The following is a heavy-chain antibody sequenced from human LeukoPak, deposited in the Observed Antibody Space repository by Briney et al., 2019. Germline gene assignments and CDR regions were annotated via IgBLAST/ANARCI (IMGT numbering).Heavy chain of an antibody. CDR3: ARSSAGVPFDY. V-gene: IGHV4-39*02. D-gene: IGHD6-13*01. Sequence: PSETLSLTCTVSGGSISTGSYYWGWVRQPPGKGLEYIGSISYSGTTYYNPSLKSRVTISVDTSKNHFSLNLSSVSAADTAVYYCARSSAGVPFDYWGQGTLITVSS. CDR1: GGSISTGSYY. J-gene: IGHJ4*02. CDR2: ISYSGTT.